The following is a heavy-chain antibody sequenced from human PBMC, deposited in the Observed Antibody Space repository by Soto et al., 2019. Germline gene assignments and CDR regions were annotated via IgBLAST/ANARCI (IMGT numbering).Heavy chain of an antibody. D-gene: IGHD6-19*01. Sequence: QVQLVQSGAEVKKPGASVKVSCKASGYTFTDYYIHWVRQAPGQGLEWMGWINLNSGGTNYAQKLRDWVNLTRDTSISTAYMELSRLSSAETAVYYCARGNEIAVAGTSFDFWGQGTLVAVSS. CDR2: INLNSGGT. V-gene: IGHV1-2*04. CDR1: GYTFTDYY. J-gene: IGHJ4*02. CDR3: ARGNEIAVAGTSFDF.